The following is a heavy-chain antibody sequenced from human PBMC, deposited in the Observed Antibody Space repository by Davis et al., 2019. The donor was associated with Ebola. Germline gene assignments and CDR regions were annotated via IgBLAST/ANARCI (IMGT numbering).Heavy chain of an antibody. D-gene: IGHD4-17*01. CDR1: GGSINITGYY. J-gene: IGHJ5*02. V-gene: IGHV4-31*03. CDR3: ARGLTVSRFDP. Sequence: PSETLSLTCTVSGGSINITGYYWSWIRQYPGKGLEWIAYMYYGGSTYYNPSLKSRVTISIDTSKNQFSLRLNSVTAADTAVYYCARGLTVSRFDPWGRGTLVTVSS. CDR2: MYYGGST.